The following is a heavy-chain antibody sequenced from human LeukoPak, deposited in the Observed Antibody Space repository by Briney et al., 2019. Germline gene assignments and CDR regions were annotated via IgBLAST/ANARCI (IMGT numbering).Heavy chain of an antibody. Sequence: ASVKVSCKASGYTFTSYDINWVRQATGQGLEWMGWMNPNSGNTGYAQKFQGRVTITRNTSISTAYMELSSLRSDDTAVYYCARSRVVVPAARGYFDYWGQGTLVTVSS. J-gene: IGHJ4*02. V-gene: IGHV1-8*03. CDR1: GYTFTSYD. CDR3: ARSRVVVPAARGYFDY. CDR2: MNPNSGNT. D-gene: IGHD2-2*01.